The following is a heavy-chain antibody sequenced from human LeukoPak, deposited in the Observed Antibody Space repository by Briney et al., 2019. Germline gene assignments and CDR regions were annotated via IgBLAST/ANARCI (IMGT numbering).Heavy chain of an antibody. Sequence: GGSLRLSCAASGFTFSDYTLNWVRQPPGKWLEWLSYISPSRGSIAYADSVKGRFTISSDSAKNSVYLQINNLRAEDTAVYYCARDRDWAFDYWGQGILVTVSS. D-gene: IGHD2-21*01. J-gene: IGHJ4*02. CDR3: ARDRDWAFDY. CDR1: GFTFSDYT. CDR2: ISPSRGSI. V-gene: IGHV3-48*01.